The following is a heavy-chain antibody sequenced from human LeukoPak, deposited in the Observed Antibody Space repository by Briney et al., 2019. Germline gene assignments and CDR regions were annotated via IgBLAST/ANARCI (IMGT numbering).Heavy chain of an antibody. D-gene: IGHD1-26*01. CDR1: GGTFSSYA. Sequence: ASVKVSCKASGGTFSSYAISWVRQAPGQGLEWMGRIIPILGIANYAQKFQGRVTITADKSTSTAYMELSSLRSEDTAVYYCARSQWELQEDWFDPWGQGTLVTVSS. V-gene: IGHV1-69*04. J-gene: IGHJ5*02. CDR2: IIPILGIA. CDR3: ARSQWELQEDWFDP.